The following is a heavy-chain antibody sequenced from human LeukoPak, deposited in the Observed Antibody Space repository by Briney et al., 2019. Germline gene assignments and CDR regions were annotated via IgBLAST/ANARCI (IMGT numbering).Heavy chain of an antibody. CDR3: ARQGYSSGWYGGD. CDR1: GGSISSSSYY. V-gene: IGHV4-39*01. J-gene: IGHJ4*02. D-gene: IGHD6-19*01. CDR2: IYYSGST. Sequence: SETLSLTCTVSGGSISSSSYYWGWIRQPPGKGLEWIGSIYYSGSTYYNPSLKSRVTISVDTSKNQFSLKLSSVTAADTAVYYCARQGYSSGWYGGDWGQGTLVTVSP.